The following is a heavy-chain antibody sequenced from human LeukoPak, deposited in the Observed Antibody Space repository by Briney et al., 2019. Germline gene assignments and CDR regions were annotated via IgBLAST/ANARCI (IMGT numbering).Heavy chain of an antibody. D-gene: IGHD2-15*01. CDR3: ARGGVLLRPFDY. CDR2: INHSGST. Sequence: SETLSLTCAVYGGSFSGYYWSWIRQPPGKGLEWIGEINHSGSTNYNPSLKSRVTISVDTSKNQFSLKLSSVTAADTAVYYCARGGVLLRPFDYWGQGTLVTVSS. J-gene: IGHJ4*02. V-gene: IGHV4-34*01. CDR1: GGSFSGYY.